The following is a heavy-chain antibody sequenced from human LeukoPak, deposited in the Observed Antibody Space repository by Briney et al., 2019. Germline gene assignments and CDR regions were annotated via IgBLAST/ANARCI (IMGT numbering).Heavy chain of an antibody. J-gene: IGHJ5*02. D-gene: IGHD6-13*01. CDR1: GGSFSGYY. CDR2: INHSGST. CDR3: ARRKVFSSSWYVVKISGWFDP. V-gene: IGHV4-34*01. Sequence: PSETLSLTCAVYGGSFSGYYWSWIRQSPGKGREWIGEINHSGSTKYNSSLKSRVTISVDTSKNQFSLKLSSVTAADTAVYYCARRKVFSSSWYVVKISGWFDPWGQGTLVTVSS.